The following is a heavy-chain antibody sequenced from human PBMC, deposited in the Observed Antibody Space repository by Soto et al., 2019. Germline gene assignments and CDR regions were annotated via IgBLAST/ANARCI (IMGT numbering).Heavy chain of an antibody. D-gene: IGHD6-19*01. CDR1: GFTFDDYA. CDR2: ISWNSGSI. V-gene: IGHV3-9*01. CDR3: AKDYGDYAGYSSGWYSH. J-gene: IGHJ4*02. Sequence: SLKISCAASGFTFDDYAMHWVRQAPGKGLEWVSGISWNSGSIGYADSVKGRFTISRDNAKNSLYLQMNSLRAEDTALYYCAKDYGDYAGYSSGWYSHWGQGTLVTVSS.